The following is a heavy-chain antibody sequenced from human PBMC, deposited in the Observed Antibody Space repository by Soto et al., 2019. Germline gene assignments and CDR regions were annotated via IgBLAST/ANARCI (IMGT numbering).Heavy chain of an antibody. CDR2: INHSGST. J-gene: IGHJ4*02. V-gene: IGHV4-34*01. Sequence: QVQLQQWGAGLLKPSEPLSLTCAVYGGSFSGYYWSWIRQPPGKGLEWIGEINHSGSTNYNPSLKSRVTISVDTSKTQFSLKLSSVTAADTAVYYCARGKRIAAAGIDYWGQGTLVTVSS. CDR3: ARGKRIAAAGIDY. D-gene: IGHD6-13*01. CDR1: GGSFSGYY.